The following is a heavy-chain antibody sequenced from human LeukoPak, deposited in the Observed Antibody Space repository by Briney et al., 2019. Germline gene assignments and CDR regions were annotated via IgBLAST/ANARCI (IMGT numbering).Heavy chain of an antibody. CDR1: GFTVSSNY. CDR2: IYSGGST. CDR3: ARGYYDSSGYYHDAFDI. D-gene: IGHD3-22*01. Sequence: GRSLRLSCAASGFTVSSNYMSWVRQAPGKGLEWVSVIYSGGSTYYADSVKGRFTISRDNSKNTLHLQMNSLRAEDTAVYYCARGYYDSSGYYHDAFDIWGQGTMVTVSS. J-gene: IGHJ3*02. V-gene: IGHV3-53*01.